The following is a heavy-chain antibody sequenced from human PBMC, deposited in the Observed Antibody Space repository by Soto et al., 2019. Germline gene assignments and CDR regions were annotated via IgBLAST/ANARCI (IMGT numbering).Heavy chain of an antibody. CDR2: IYPGDSDT. D-gene: IGHD6-19*01. J-gene: IGHJ6*02. CDR1: GYSFTSYW. Sequence: GESLKISCKGSGYSFTSYWIGWVRQMPGKGLEWMGIIYPGDSDTRYSPSFQGQVTISADKSISTAYLQWSSLKASDTATYYCARGAVAGTQIAPLPMDVWGQGTTVTVSS. CDR3: ARGAVAGTQIAPLPMDV. V-gene: IGHV5-51*01.